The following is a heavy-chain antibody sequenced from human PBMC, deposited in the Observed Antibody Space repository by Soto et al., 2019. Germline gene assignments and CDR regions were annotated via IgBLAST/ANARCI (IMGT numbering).Heavy chain of an antibody. J-gene: IGHJ5*02. CDR3: AKLAAAGRSPRWFDP. D-gene: IGHD6-13*01. V-gene: IGHV5-51*01. Sequence: GESLKISFKGSGYSFTSYWIGWVRQMPGKGLEWMGIIYPGDSDTRYSPSFQGQVTISADKSISTAYLQWSSLKASDTAMYYCAKLAAAGRSPRWFDPWGQGTLVTVSS. CDR1: GYSFTSYW. CDR2: IYPGDSDT.